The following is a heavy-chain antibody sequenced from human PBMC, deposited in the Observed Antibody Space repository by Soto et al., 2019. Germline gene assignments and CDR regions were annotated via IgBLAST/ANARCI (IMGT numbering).Heavy chain of an antibody. CDR3: ARVTVVVVAADPGDAFDI. CDR1: GDSVSSNSAA. D-gene: IGHD2-15*01. CDR2: TYYRSKWYN. Sequence: KQSQTLSLTCAISGDSVSSNSAAWNWIRQSPSRGLEWLGRTYYRSKWYNDYAVSVKSRITINPDTSKNQFSLQLNSVTPEDTAVYYCARVTVVVVAADPGDAFDIWGQGTMVTVSS. V-gene: IGHV6-1*01. J-gene: IGHJ3*02.